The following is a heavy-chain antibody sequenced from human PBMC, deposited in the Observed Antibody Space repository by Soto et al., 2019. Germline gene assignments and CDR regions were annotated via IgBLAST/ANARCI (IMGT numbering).Heavy chain of an antibody. J-gene: IGHJ5*02. CDR2: ISSSSSYT. CDR1: GFTFSDYY. Sequence: GGSLRLSCAASGFTFSDYYMSWIRQAPGKGLEWVSYISSSSSYTNYADSVKGRFTISRDNAKNSLYLQMNSLRAEDTAVYYCARDQGVTRGDWFDPWGQGTLVTVSS. CDR3: ARDQGVTRGDWFDP. D-gene: IGHD4-4*01. V-gene: IGHV3-11*06.